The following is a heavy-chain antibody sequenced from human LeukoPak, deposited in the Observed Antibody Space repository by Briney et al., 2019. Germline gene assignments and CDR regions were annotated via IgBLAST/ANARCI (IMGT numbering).Heavy chain of an antibody. D-gene: IGHD3-10*01. V-gene: IGHV1-46*01. CDR3: AMAYYGSGSYYPFDY. CDR1: EYTFSNYY. Sequence: ASAKVSCKASEYTFSNYYIHWVRQAPGQGLEWMGIINPSGGSTNYAQTFQGRVTMTTDTSISTAYMELSRLRSDDTAVYYCAMAYYGSGSYYPFDYWGQGTLVTVSS. CDR2: INPSGGST. J-gene: IGHJ4*02.